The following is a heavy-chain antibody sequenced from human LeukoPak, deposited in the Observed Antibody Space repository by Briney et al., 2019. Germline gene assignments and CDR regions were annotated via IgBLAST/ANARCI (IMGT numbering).Heavy chain of an antibody. J-gene: IGHJ4*02. V-gene: IGHV4-59*01. Sequence: MASETLSLTCTVSGGSISSYYWSWIRQPPGKGLEWIGYIYYSGSTNYNPSLKSRVTISVDTSKNQFSLKLSSVTAADTAVYYCARYRYYYDSSGYYFDYWGQGTLVTVSS. CDR3: ARYRYYYDSSGYYFDY. CDR2: IYYSGST. D-gene: IGHD3-22*01. CDR1: GGSISSYY.